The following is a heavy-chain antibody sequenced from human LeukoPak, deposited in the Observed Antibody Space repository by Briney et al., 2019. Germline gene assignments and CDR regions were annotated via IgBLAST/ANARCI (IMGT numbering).Heavy chain of an antibody. Sequence: GGSLRLSCAASGFTFSSYGMSWVRQAPGKGLEWVSAISSSGGSTYYADSVKGRFTISRDNSKNTLYLQMNSLRAEDTAVYYCAKVLMVRGVISPVDYWGQGTLVTVSS. CDR3: AKVLMVRGVISPVDY. CDR1: GFTFSSYG. CDR2: ISSSGGST. V-gene: IGHV3-23*01. D-gene: IGHD3-10*01. J-gene: IGHJ4*02.